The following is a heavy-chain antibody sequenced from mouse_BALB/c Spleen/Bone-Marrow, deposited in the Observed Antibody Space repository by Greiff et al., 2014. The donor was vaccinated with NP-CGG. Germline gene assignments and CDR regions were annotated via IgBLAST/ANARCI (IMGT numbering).Heavy chain of an antibody. V-gene: IGHV1-80*01. J-gene: IGHJ2*01. CDR2: IYPGDGDT. Sequence: QVQLKESGAELGRPGASVKISCQASGYAFSSYWMNWGEQRPGQGLEWIGQIYPGDGDTNYNGKFKGKATLTADKSSSTAYMQLSSLTSEDSAVYFCARVRNWADYWGQGTTLTVSS. CDR3: ARVRNWADY. D-gene: IGHD4-1*01. CDR1: GYAFSSYW.